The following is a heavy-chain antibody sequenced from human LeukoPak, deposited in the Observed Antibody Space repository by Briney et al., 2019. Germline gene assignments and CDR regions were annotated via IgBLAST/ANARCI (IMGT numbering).Heavy chain of an antibody. D-gene: IGHD2-2*01. CDR2: ISAYNGNT. CDR3: ARVRYCSSTSCEVP. J-gene: IGHJ5*02. V-gene: IGHV1-18*01. CDR1: GYTFTSYG. Sequence: GASVKVSCKASGYTFTSYGISWVRQAPGQGLEWMGWISAYNGNTNYAQKLQGRVTMTTDTSTSTAYMELRSLRSDDTAVYYCARVRYCSSTSCEVPWGQGTLVTVSS.